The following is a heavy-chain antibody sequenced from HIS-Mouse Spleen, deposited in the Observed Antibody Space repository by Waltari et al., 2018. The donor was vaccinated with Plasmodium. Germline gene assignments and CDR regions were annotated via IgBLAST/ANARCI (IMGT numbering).Heavy chain of an antibody. Sequence: EVQLVESGGGLVKPGGSLRLSCAASGFTFSSYSINWVRQAPGKGLEWVSSISSSSSYIYYADAVKCRFTISRDNAKNSLYLKMNSPSAEDTAVYYCARDRSAAALLGYWGQGTLVTVSS. CDR1: GFTFSSYS. V-gene: IGHV3-21*04. D-gene: IGHD6-13*01. J-gene: IGHJ4*02. CDR3: ARDRSAAALLGY. CDR2: ISSSSSYI.